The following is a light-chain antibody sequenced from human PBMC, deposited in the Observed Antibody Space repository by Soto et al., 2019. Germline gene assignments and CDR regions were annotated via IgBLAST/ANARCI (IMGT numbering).Light chain of an antibody. CDR2: GAS. J-gene: IGKJ4*01. Sequence: DIQLTQSPSFLSASVGDRVTITCRASQGISAYLAWYQQKPGKVPKLLIYGASTLQRGVPSRFSGSGSGTEFTLTISSLQPEDFATYYCQQVNSFSLTFGGGTKVDIK. V-gene: IGKV1-9*01. CDR3: QQVNSFSLT. CDR1: QGISAY.